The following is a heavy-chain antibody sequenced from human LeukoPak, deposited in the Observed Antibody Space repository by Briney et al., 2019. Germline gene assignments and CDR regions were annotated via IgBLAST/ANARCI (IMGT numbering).Heavy chain of an antibody. Sequence: GASVKVSCRTSGYNFTNYGISWGRQAPGQRLEWMGWISGYNGNTEYAQKFQARVTMTTDTSTTTAYLELRSLTSDDTTVYYCARAGRLKSGSNIYWGQGTLVTVSS. D-gene: IGHD1-26*01. J-gene: IGHJ4*02. CDR2: ISGYNGNT. CDR3: ARAGRLKSGSNIY. V-gene: IGHV1-18*01. CDR1: GYNFTNYG.